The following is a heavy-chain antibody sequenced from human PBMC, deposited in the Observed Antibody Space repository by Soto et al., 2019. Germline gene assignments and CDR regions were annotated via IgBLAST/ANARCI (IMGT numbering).Heavy chain of an antibody. Sequence: QVQLVQSGAEVKKPGSSVKVSCKASGGTFSSYTISWVRQAPGQGLEWMGRIIPILGIANYAQKFQGRVTITADKSTSTDYMELSRLRSEDTAVYYYAREDFSKVTTGLGFDYWGQGTLVTVSS. V-gene: IGHV1-69*08. CDR3: AREDFSKVTTGLGFDY. CDR2: IIPILGIA. CDR1: GGTFSSYT. D-gene: IGHD4-17*01. J-gene: IGHJ4*02.